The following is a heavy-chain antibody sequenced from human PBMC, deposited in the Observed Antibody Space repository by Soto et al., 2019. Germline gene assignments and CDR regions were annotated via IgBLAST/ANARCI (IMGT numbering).Heavy chain of an antibody. V-gene: IGHV4-59*08. D-gene: IGHD1-1*01. CDR2: IYYSGST. CDR3: ARSSTGTHRKFDY. Sequence: QVQLQESGPGLVKPSETLSLTCTVSGGSISSYYWSWIRQPPGKGLEWIGYIYYSGSTNYNPSLNRRVTISVDTSKSQFSLKLSSVTAADTAVYYCARSSTGTHRKFDYWGQGALVTVSS. J-gene: IGHJ4*02. CDR1: GGSISSYY.